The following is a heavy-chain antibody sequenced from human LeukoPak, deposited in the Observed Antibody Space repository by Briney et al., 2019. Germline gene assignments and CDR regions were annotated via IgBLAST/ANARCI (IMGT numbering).Heavy chain of an antibody. V-gene: IGHV4-34*01. D-gene: IGHD3-22*01. CDR2: INHSGST. Sequence: SETLSLTCAVYGGSFSGYYWSWIRQPPGKELEWIGEINHSGSTNYNPSLKSRVTISVDTSKNQFSLKLSPVTAADTAVYYCARGNYYDSSGYYYWGQGTLVTVSS. CDR1: GGSFSGYY. J-gene: IGHJ4*02. CDR3: ARGNYYDSSGYYY.